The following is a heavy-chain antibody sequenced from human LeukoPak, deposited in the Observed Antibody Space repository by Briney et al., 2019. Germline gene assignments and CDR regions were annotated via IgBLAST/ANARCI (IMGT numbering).Heavy chain of an antibody. V-gene: IGHV4-34*01. CDR2: INHSGST. CDR3: ARTNYYGMDV. J-gene: IGHJ6*02. CDR1: GGSFSGYS. Sequence: SETLSLTCAVHGGSFSGYSWSWIRQPPGKGLEWIGEINHSGSTNYNPSLKSRVTISVDTSKNQFSLKLSSVTAADTAVYYCARTNYYGMDVWGQGATVTVSS.